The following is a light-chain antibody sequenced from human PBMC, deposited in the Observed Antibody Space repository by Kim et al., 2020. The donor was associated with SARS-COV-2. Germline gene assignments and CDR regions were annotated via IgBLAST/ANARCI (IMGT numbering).Light chain of an antibody. CDR2: KVS. Sequence: PAYIFYRSSQSLVYSDGNIYLNWFHQRPGQSPRRLIYKVSTRDSEVPDRFSGSGSGTGFTLQIRRVEAGDVGVYYCMQGTHWPFTFGPGTKVDIK. V-gene: IGKV2-30*01. CDR3: MQGTHWPFT. J-gene: IGKJ3*01. CDR1: QSLVYSDGNIY.